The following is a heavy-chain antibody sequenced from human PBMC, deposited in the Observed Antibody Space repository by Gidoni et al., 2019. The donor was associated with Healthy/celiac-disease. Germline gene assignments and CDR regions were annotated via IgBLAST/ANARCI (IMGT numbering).Heavy chain of an antibody. CDR3: AVNGDYVFFCGY. Sequence: QVQLVQSGAEVKKPGSSVKVSCKASGGPFSSYAISWVRQAPGQGLEWMGGIIPIVGTANYAQKFQGRVTITADESTSTAYMELSSLRSEDTAVYYCAVNGDYVFFCGYWGQGTLVTVSS. V-gene: IGHV1-69*01. CDR1: GGPFSSYA. CDR2: IIPIVGTA. J-gene: IGHJ4*02. D-gene: IGHD4-17*01.